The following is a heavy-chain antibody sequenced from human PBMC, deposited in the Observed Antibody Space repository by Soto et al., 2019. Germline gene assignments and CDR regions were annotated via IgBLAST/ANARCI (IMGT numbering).Heavy chain of an antibody. CDR2: IYWDDDK. V-gene: IGHV2-5*02. Sequence: QITLNESGPTVVRPTETLTLTCRFSGFSLTPSGVGVGWIRQSPGKAPEWLALIYWDDDKRYSASLKSRLTIIKDTSKNQVVLTVSYLDPTDTATYYCAHRVLRTVFGLVTTTAIYFYFWGQGTPVAVSS. CDR3: AHRVLRTVFGLVTTTAIYFYF. D-gene: IGHD3-3*01. CDR1: GFSLTPSGVG. J-gene: IGHJ4*02.